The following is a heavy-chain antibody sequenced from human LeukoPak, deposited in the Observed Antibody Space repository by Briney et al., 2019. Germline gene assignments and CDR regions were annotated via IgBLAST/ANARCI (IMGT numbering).Heavy chain of an antibody. CDR1: GFTFSSYA. J-gene: IGHJ6*02. D-gene: IGHD2-2*01. V-gene: IGHV3-23*01. Sequence: GGSLRLSCAASGFTFSSYAMSWVRQAPGKGLEWVSAISGSGGSTYYADSVKGRFTISRDNSKNTLYLQMNSLRAEDTAVYYCAKSEYCSSTSCYRSYYYGMDVCGQGTTVTVSS. CDR2: ISGSGGST. CDR3: AKSEYCSSTSCYRSYYYGMDV.